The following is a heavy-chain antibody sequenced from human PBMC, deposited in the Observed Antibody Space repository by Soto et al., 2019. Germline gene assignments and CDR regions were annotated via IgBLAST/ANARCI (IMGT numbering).Heavy chain of an antibody. Sequence: SVRVSCKASGGTFSSYAISWVRQAPGQGLEWMGGIIPIFGTANYAQKFQGRVTITADESTSTAYMELSSLRSEDTAVYYCARDRDDSSGYSRFDYWGQGTLVTVSS. CDR3: ARDRDDSSGYSRFDY. D-gene: IGHD3-22*01. V-gene: IGHV1-69*13. J-gene: IGHJ4*02. CDR2: IIPIFGTA. CDR1: GGTFSSYA.